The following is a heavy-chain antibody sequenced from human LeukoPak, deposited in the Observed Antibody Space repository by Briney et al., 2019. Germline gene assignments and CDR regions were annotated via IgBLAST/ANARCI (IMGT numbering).Heavy chain of an antibody. CDR2: INHSGST. CDR1: GGSFSGYY. J-gene: IGHJ4*02. V-gene: IGHV4-34*01. D-gene: IGHD6-13*01. Sequence: SETLSLTCAVYGGSFSGYYWSWIRQPPGKGLEWIGEINHSGSTNYNPSPKSRVTISVDTSKNQFSLKLSSVTAADTAVYYCARSTTSGAAGKRGAFDYWGQGTLVTVSS. CDR3: ARSTTSGAAGKRGAFDY.